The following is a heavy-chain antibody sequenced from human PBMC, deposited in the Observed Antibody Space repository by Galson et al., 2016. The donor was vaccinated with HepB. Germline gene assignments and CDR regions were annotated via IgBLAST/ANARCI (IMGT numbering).Heavy chain of an antibody. CDR2: IWYDGSLT. CDR3: ARHPTPGYSHWGMDV. J-gene: IGHJ6*02. V-gene: IGHV3-33*01. CDR1: GFAFRNNG. D-gene: IGHD5-12*01. Sequence: SLRLSCAASGFAFRNNGFHWVRQAPGKGLEWVAVIWYDGSLTYYADSVKGRFTISRDNSKNTLYLQMNSLRVDDTGVFYCARHPTPGYSHWGMDVWGQGTTVTGSS.